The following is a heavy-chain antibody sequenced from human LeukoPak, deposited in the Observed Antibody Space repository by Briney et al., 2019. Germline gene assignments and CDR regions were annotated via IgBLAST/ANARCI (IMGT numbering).Heavy chain of an antibody. J-gene: IGHJ2*01. Sequence: SETLSLTCAVAGGSISGRNWWNWVRQPPGKGLEWIGEIHHSGESNYNPSLKSRGTLSIGKSTYQFSLKLSSVTAADTAISYCARDSPAYCSGNNCYNWYFDLWGRGILITVSS. CDR1: GGSISGRNW. CDR3: ARDSPAYCSGNNCYNWYFDL. V-gene: IGHV4-4*02. D-gene: IGHD2-15*01. CDR2: IHHSGES.